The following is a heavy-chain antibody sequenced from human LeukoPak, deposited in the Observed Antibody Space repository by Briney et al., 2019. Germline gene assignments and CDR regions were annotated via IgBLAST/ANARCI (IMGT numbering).Heavy chain of an antibody. V-gene: IGHV4-39*01. D-gene: IGHD6-19*01. J-gene: IGHJ4*02. CDR2: IYYSGST. CDR3: AGHVKRYSSGWYSTLDY. Sequence: SETLSLTCTVSGGSISSSSYYWGWIRQPPGKGLEWIGSIYYSGSTYYNPSLKSRVTISVDTSKNQFSLKLSSVTAADTAVYYCAGHVKRYSSGWYSTLDYWGQGTLVTVSS. CDR1: GGSISSSSYY.